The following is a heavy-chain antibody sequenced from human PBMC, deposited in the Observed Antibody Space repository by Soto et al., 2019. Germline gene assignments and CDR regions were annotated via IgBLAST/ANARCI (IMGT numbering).Heavy chain of an antibody. Sequence: GGSLRLSCAASGFTFSSYAMSWVRQAPGKGLEWVSAISGSGGSTYYADSVKGRFTISRDNSKNTLYLQMNSLRAEDTAVYYCAKAIFRQFGYYYYMDGWGKGTTVTVSS. V-gene: IGHV3-23*01. CDR1: GFTFSSYA. CDR2: ISGSGGST. J-gene: IGHJ6*03. D-gene: IGHD3-3*01. CDR3: AKAIFRQFGYYYYMDG.